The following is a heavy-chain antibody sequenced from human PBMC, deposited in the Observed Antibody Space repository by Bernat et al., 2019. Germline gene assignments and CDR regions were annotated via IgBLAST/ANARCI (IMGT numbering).Heavy chain of an antibody. CDR2: IYFSGST. Sequence: QVQLQESGPGLVKPSETLSLTCTVSGGSITSHYWNWIRQPPGKGLEWIGYIYFSGSTNYNPSLKSRVTMSVDTSKNQFSLNLSSLTAADTAVYYCASSSYNSGWYIAFDIWGHGTMVTVSS. CDR3: ASSSYNSGWYIAFDI. J-gene: IGHJ3*02. D-gene: IGHD6-19*01. CDR1: GGSITSHY. V-gene: IGHV4-4*09.